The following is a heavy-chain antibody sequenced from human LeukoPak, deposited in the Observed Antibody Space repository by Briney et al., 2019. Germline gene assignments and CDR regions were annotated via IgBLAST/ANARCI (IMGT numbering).Heavy chain of an antibody. CDR1: GGTFSSYA. Sequence: SVKVSCKASGGTFSSYAISWVRQAPGQGLEWMGGIIPIFGTANYAQKFQGRVTITADESTSTAYVELSSLRSEDTAVYYCARESIVVVPAAYYYYYGMDVWGQGTTVTVSS. CDR2: IIPIFGTA. V-gene: IGHV1-69*13. CDR3: ARESIVVVPAAYYYYYGMDV. D-gene: IGHD2-2*01. J-gene: IGHJ6*02.